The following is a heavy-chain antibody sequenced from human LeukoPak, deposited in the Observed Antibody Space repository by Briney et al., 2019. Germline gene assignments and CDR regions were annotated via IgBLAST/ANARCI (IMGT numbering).Heavy chain of an antibody. CDR2: INHSGST. D-gene: IGHD3-9*01. J-gene: IGHJ4*02. CDR3: ARPTSYDILTGPFDY. Sequence: SETLSLTCAVYGGSFSGYYWSWIRQPPGKGLEWIGEINHSGSTYYNPSLKSRVTISVDTSKNQFSLRLTSVTAADTSVYYCARPTSYDILTGPFDYWGQGTLVTVSS. CDR1: GGSFSGYY. V-gene: IGHV4-34*01.